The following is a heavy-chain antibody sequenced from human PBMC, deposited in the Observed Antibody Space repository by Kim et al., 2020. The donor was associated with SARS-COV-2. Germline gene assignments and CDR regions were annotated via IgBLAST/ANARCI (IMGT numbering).Heavy chain of an antibody. J-gene: IGHJ6*02. D-gene: IGHD2-15*01. V-gene: IGHV3-23*01. Sequence: GGSLRLSCAASGFTFSNYDMSWVRQAPGKGLEWVSAIRGSGGSTYYADSVKGRFTISRDNSKNTLYLQMNSLRADDTAVYYCAQKDNTYYHYYFAMDVWGRGTTVTVSS. CDR1: GFTFSNYD. CDR3: AQKDNTYYHYYFAMDV. CDR2: IRGSGGST.